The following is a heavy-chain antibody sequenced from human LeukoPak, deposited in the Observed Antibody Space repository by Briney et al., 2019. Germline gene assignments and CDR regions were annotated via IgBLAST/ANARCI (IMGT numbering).Heavy chain of an antibody. Sequence: PGGSLRLSCAASGFTFSSYSMNWVRQAPGKGLEWVSYISSSSSTIYYADSVKGRFTISRDNSKNTLYLQMNSLRAEDTAVYYCAKVRKDSNYVFGDYWGQGTLVTVSS. CDR1: GFTFSSYS. D-gene: IGHD4-11*01. CDR2: ISSSSSTI. CDR3: AKVRKDSNYVFGDY. J-gene: IGHJ4*02. V-gene: IGHV3-48*01.